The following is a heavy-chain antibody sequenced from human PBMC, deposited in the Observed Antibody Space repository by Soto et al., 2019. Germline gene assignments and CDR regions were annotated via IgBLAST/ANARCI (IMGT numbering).Heavy chain of an antibody. D-gene: IGHD6-19*01. V-gene: IGHV1-18*01. CDR2: ISAYNGNT. CDR1: GYTFTSYG. CDR3: ARNYSPGIAVAARH. Sequence: ASVKVSCKASGYTFTSYGLNWVRQAPGQGLEWMGWISAYNGNTNYAQKLQGRVTMTTDTSTSTAYMELRSLRSDDTAVYYCARNYSPGIAVAARHWGQGTLVTVSS. J-gene: IGHJ1*01.